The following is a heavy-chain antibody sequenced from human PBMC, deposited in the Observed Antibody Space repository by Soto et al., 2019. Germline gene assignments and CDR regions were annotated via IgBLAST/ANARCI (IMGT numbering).Heavy chain of an antibody. D-gene: IGHD6-6*01. V-gene: IGHV4-31*03. CDR1: GASMSSGGYY. J-gene: IGHJ5*02. Sequence: PSETLSLTCTVSGASMSSGGYYWTWIRQSPGKGLEWIGYIYYSGSTYYNPSPESRVAISLDPSRSQFSLTLHSVTPADTAIYYCARDRHKNFFDPWGQGTLVTVSS. CDR3: ARDRHKNFFDP. CDR2: IYYSGST.